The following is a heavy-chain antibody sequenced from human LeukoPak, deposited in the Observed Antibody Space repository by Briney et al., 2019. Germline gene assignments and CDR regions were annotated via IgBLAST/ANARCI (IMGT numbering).Heavy chain of an antibody. V-gene: IGHV4-59*02. Sequence: PSETLSLTCTVSGASVSSYYWSWIRQPPGKGLEWIGYIYYSGTTNYNPSLKSRVTIPVDTSKNQFSLKLSSVTAADTAVYYCARVYYYDASRFDYWGPGTLVTVSS. CDR1: GASVSSYY. CDR2: IYYSGTT. CDR3: ARVYYYDASRFDY. D-gene: IGHD3-22*01. J-gene: IGHJ4*02.